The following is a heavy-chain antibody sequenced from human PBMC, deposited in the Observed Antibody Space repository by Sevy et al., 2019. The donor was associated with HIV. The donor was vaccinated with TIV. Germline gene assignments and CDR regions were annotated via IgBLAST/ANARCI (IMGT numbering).Heavy chain of an antibody. CDR3: AIDGPPYYTSGSYMYYFDY. D-gene: IGHD3-10*01. Sequence: GGSLRLSCAASGFTFSSFGMHWVRQVPGKGLEWVSFISYDGSDKRYVDSVKGRFTISRDSSKNTLYLQMNSLRGGDTAVYYCAIDGPPYYTSGSYMYYFDYWGQGALVTVSS. J-gene: IGHJ4*02. CDR1: GFTFSSFG. V-gene: IGHV3-30*03. CDR2: ISYDGSDK.